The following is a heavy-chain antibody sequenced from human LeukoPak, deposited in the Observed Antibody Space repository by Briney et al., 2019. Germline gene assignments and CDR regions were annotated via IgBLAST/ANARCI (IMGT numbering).Heavy chain of an antibody. Sequence: GGSLRLSCAASGFTFSTYGMHWVRQAPGKGLEWVAVVLFDGSKKYYEDSVKGRFSISRDNAKNTLYLQMNSLRVEDTAVYYCARGRPHGNDYWGQGTLVTVSS. D-gene: IGHD4-23*01. CDR1: GFTFSTYG. V-gene: IGHV3-30*03. J-gene: IGHJ4*02. CDR2: VLFDGSKK. CDR3: ARGRPHGNDY.